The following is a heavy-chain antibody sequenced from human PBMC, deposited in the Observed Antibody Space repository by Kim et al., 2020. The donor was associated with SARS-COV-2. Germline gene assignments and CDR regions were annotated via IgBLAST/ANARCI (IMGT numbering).Heavy chain of an antibody. J-gene: IGHJ4*02. D-gene: IGHD3-9*01. CDR2: GDT. CDR3: VTGAGWLIDY. Sequence: GDTDYNPTLMGRLTISGDSSKNQFSLRLNSVAAADTAFYYCVTGAGWLIDYWGQGTLVTVSS. V-gene: IGHV4-59*03.